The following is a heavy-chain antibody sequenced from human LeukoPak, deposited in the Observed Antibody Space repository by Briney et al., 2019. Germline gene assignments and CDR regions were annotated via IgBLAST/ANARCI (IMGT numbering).Heavy chain of an antibody. CDR2: ISGSRFYI. CDR1: EFTFSDYA. D-gene: IGHD6-6*01. V-gene: IGHV3-21*01. Sequence: PGGSLRLSCTASEFTFSDYAMSWVRQAPGKGLEWVSSISGSRFYIYYADSVKGRFTISRDNAKDSLYLQMNSLRAEDTAVYYCARSSVDSSSSEDYWGQGTLVTVPS. CDR3: ARSSVDSSSSEDY. J-gene: IGHJ4*02.